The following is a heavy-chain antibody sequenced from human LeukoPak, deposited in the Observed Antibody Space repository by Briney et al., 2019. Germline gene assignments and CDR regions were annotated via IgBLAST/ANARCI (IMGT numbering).Heavy chain of an antibody. Sequence: PSETLSLTCTVSGGSISSYYWSWIRQPPGKGLEWIGYIYYSGSTSYNPSLKSRVIILVDTSKNQFSLKLSSVTAADTAVYYCARHERDASLDHALDMWGHGTMVTVSS. CDR3: ARHERDASLDHALDM. J-gene: IGHJ3*02. CDR2: IYYSGST. D-gene: IGHD5-24*01. V-gene: IGHV4-59*08. CDR1: GGSISSYY.